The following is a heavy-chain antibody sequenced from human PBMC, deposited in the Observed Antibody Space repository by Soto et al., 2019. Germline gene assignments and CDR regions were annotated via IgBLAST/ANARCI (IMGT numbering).Heavy chain of an antibody. Sequence: PSETLSLTCAVYGGSFSGYYWSWIRQPPGKGPEWIGEINHSGSTNYNPSLKSRVTISVDTSKNQFSLKPSSVTAADTAVYYCARVSRPMIVVFITVSFDHWGQGTPVTVSS. J-gene: IGHJ4*02. V-gene: IGHV4-34*01. D-gene: IGHD3-22*01. CDR1: GGSFSGYY. CDR3: ARVSRPMIVVFITVSFDH. CDR2: INHSGST.